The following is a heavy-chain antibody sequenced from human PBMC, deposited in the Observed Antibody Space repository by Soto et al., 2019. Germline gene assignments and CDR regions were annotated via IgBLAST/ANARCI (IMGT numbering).Heavy chain of an antibody. CDR1: GFSFGSDW. D-gene: IGHD3-16*01. Sequence: DVQLTESGGGLVQPGGSLRLSCGASGFSFGSDWMAWVRQAPGKGLEWVGNIREDGSQEHYAGSVGGRFSVSRDNAKDSLYRQIASLRLEDTAVYYCPRDANYRDDCAYYDVFAISGQGTIVPVSP. V-gene: IGHV3-7*05. CDR3: PRDANYRDDCAYYDVFAI. CDR2: IREDGSQE. J-gene: IGHJ3*02.